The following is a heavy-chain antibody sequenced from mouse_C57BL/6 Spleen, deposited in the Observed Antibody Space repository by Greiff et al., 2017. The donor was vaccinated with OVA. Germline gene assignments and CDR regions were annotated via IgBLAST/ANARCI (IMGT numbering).Heavy chain of an antibody. J-gene: IGHJ1*03. CDR2: INPYNGDT. CDR1: GYSFTGYF. D-gene: IGHD1-1*01. V-gene: IGHV1-20*01. Sequence: VQLQQSGPELVKPGDSVKISCKASGYSFTGYFMNWVMQSHGKSLEWIGRINPYNGDTFYNQKFKGKATLTVDKSSSTAHMELRSLTSEDSAVYYCARARGTTVEDWYFDVWGTGTTVTVSS. CDR3: ARARGTTVEDWYFDV.